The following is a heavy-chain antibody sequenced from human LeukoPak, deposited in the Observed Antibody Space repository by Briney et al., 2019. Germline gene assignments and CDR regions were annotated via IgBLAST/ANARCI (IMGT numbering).Heavy chain of an antibody. CDR2: IYYSGST. D-gene: IGHD3-22*01. CDR1: GGSISSYY. J-gene: IGHJ4*02. Sequence: PSETLSLTCTVSGGSISSYYWSWIRQPPGKGLEWIGYIYYSGSTNYNPSLKSRVTISVDTSKNQFSLKLSSVTAADTAVYYCARGLYDSSGSFDYWGQGTLVTVSS. V-gene: IGHV4-59*01. CDR3: ARGLYDSSGSFDY.